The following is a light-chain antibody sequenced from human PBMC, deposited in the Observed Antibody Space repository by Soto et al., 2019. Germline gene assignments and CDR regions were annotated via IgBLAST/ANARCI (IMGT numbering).Light chain of an antibody. V-gene: IGLV2-14*01. Sequence: SVLTQPASVSGSPGQTITISCTGTRSDIGGYNAVSWYQHHPGKAAKLIIYEVTHRPSGVSDRFSASKSGNTASLTISGLQAEDEADYYCNSFRVSHLYVFGTGTKVTVL. CDR1: RSDIGGYNA. J-gene: IGLJ1*01. CDR3: NSFRVSHLYV. CDR2: EVT.